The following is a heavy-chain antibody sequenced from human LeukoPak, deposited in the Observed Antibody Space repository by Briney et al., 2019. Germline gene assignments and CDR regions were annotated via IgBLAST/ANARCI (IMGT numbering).Heavy chain of an antibody. D-gene: IGHD5-18*01. CDR3: ARVARDGYSYGDNWFDP. Sequence: GGSLRLSCAASGFTFSSYGMHWVRQAPGKGLEWVAVIWYDGSNKYYADSVKGRFTISRDNSKNTLYLQMNSLRAEDTAVYYCARVARDGYSYGDNWFDPWGQGTLVTVSS. CDR2: IWYDGSNK. CDR1: GFTFSSYG. V-gene: IGHV3-33*01. J-gene: IGHJ5*02.